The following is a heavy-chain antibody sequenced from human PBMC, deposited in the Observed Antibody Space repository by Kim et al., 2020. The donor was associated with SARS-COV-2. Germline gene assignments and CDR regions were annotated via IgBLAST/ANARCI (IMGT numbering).Heavy chain of an antibody. J-gene: IGHJ3*02. CDR2: MSPSRINT. V-gene: IGHV1-8*01. D-gene: IGHD2-21*02. CDR3: ARGVTAGIDI. CDR1: GYTFSSYD. Sequence: ASVKVSCKASGYTFSSYDINWVRQAPGQGLEWMGWMSPSRINTNYAQKFQGRVTMTKNISTSIAYMELSNLRYEDTAAYYCARGVTAGIDIWGQGTMVTVSS.